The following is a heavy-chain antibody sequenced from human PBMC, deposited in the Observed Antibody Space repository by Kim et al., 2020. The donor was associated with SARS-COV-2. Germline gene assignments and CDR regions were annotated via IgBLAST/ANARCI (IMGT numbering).Heavy chain of an antibody. J-gene: IGHJ4*02. D-gene: IGHD6-19*01. CDR1: GFTFSSYA. V-gene: IGHV3-30-3*01. CDR2: ISYDGSNK. CDR3: AGISSGWLFDY. Sequence: GGSLRLSCAASGFTFSSYAMHWVRQAPGKGLEWVAVISYDGSNKYYADSVKGRFTISRDNSKNTLYLQMNSLRAEDTAVYYCAGISSGWLFDYWGQGTLVSVTS.